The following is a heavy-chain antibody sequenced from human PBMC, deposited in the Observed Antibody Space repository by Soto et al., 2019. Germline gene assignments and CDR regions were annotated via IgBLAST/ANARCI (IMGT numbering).Heavy chain of an antibody. J-gene: IGHJ4*02. CDR3: ARGVIASGYGDYFDY. D-gene: IGHD5-12*01. Sequence: SETLSLTCTVSGGSISSYYWSWIRQPPGKGLEWIGYIYYSGSTNYNPSLKSRVTISVDTSKNQFSLKLSSVTAADTAVYYCARGVIASGYGDYFDYWGQGTLVTVSS. CDR1: GGSISSYY. CDR2: IYYSGST. V-gene: IGHV4-59*01.